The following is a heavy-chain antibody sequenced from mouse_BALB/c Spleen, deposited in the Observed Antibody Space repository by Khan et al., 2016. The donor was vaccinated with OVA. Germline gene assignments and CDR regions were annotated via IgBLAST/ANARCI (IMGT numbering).Heavy chain of an antibody. Sequence: DVKLVESGGGLVQPGGSRKLSCAASGFTFSDYGMAWVRQAPGKGPEWVAFISNLAYSTYYADTVTGRFTISRENAKNTLYLEMSSLRSDDTAMYYCARSWAMDYWGQGTSVTVSA. J-gene: IGHJ4*01. CDR2: ISNLAYST. CDR3: ARSWAMDY. V-gene: IGHV5-15*02. CDR1: GFTFSDYG.